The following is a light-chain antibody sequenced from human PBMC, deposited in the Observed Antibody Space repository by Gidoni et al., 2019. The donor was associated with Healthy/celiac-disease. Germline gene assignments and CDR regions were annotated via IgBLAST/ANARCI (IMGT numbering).Light chain of an antibody. V-gene: IGKV3-20*01. CDR2: GAS. Sequence: EIVLTQSPGTLSLSPGERATPSCRASQSVSSSYLAWYQQKPGQATRLLIYGASSRAPGIPDRFSGSGSGTDFTLTISRLEPEDFAVYYCQQYGSSFTFGPGTKVDIK. J-gene: IGKJ3*01. CDR1: QSVSSSY. CDR3: QQYGSSFT.